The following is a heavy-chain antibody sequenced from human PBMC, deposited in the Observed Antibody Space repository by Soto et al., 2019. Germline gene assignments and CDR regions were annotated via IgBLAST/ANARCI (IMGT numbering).Heavy chain of an antibody. J-gene: IGHJ6*02. V-gene: IGHV4-31*02. Sequence: QVRLQESGPGLVKPSQTLSLTCSVSGGSVDSVGHYWTWIRQHPWKGLEWIGNIYYNGSTSDNPSFKSRLNISVDTSKKQFSMKLNSVTAADPAVYFCARDRLVVVPADKTRYYYYGMDAWGQGTTVTVSS. CDR2: IYYNGST. CDR3: ARDRLVVVPADKTRYYYYGMDA. CDR1: GGSVDSVGHY. D-gene: IGHD2-2*01.